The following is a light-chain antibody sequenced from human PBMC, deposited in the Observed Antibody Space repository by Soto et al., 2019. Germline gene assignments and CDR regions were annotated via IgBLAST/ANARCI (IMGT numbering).Light chain of an antibody. CDR2: DAS. CDR1: QSVSSN. J-gene: IGKJ1*01. CDR3: QHYNYWPWT. Sequence: EIVMTQSPATLSVSPGERATLSCRASQSVSSNLAWYQQKPGQAPRLLIYDASTRATGIPARFSGSGSGTEFTLTISSLQSEDFAVYFCQHYNYWPWTFGQGTKV. V-gene: IGKV3D-15*01.